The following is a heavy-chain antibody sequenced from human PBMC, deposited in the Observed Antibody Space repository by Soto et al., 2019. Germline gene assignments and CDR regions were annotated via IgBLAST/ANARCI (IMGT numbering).Heavy chain of an antibody. J-gene: IGHJ4*02. V-gene: IGHV3-23*01. D-gene: IGHD2-15*01. Sequence: GGSLRLSCAASGFTFSSYAMSWVRQAPGKGLEWVSAISGSGGSTYYADSVKGRFTISRDNSKNTLYLQMNSLRAEDTAVYYCAKDGSHIVVVVAATAYYFDYWGQGTLVTVSS. CDR3: AKDGSHIVVVVAATAYYFDY. CDR1: GFTFSSYA. CDR2: ISGSGGST.